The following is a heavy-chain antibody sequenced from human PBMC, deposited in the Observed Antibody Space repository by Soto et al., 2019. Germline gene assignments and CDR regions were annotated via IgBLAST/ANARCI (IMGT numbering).Heavy chain of an antibody. Sequence: SETLSLTCTVSGGSIGSYFWSWIRQPPGKGLEWIGYIYYSGTTNYNPSLKSRATISVDTSKNQFSLKLNSVTASDTAVYYCARGGYSSASTSFYFDYWGQGTLVTVSS. CDR3: ARGGYSSASTSFYFDY. CDR2: IYYSGTT. V-gene: IGHV4-59*12. J-gene: IGHJ4*02. CDR1: GGSIGSYF. D-gene: IGHD5-18*01.